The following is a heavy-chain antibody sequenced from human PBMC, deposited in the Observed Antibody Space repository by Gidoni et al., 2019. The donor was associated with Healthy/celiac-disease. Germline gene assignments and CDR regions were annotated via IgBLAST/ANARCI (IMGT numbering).Heavy chain of an antibody. CDR2: IGTAGDT. Sequence: EVQLVESGGGLVQPGGSLRLSCAASGFTFSSYDMHWVRQATGKGLEWVSAIGTAGDTYYPGSVKGRFTISRENAKNSLYLQMNSLRAGETAVYYCARGSYYDILTGYYNRSPLDYWGQGTLVTVSS. CDR3: ARGSYYDILTGYYNRSPLDY. D-gene: IGHD3-9*01. J-gene: IGHJ4*02. CDR1: GFTFSSYD. V-gene: IGHV3-13*01.